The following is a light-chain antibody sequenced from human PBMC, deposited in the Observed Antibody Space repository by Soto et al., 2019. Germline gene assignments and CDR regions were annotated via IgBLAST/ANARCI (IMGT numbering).Light chain of an antibody. V-gene: IGKV2-28*01. CDR3: MQALQTPYT. J-gene: IGKJ2*01. CDR2: LGS. Sequence: DIVMTQSPLYLPVTPGEPASISCRSSQSLLHSNGYKFFDWYLQKPGQSPQLLIYLGSNRASGVPDRFCGSESGTDFTLKISRVEAEDVGVYYCMQALQTPYTFGQGTKLEIK. CDR1: QSLLHSNGYKF.